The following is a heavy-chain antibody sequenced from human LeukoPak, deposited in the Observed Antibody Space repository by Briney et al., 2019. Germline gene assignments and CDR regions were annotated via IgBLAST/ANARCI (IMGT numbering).Heavy chain of an antibody. V-gene: IGHV3-21*01. CDR3: ARDPSMVRGTTPFDY. CDR2: ISSSSSYI. Sequence: GGSLRLSCAASGFTFSSYSMSWVRQAPGKGLEWVSSISSSSSYIYYADSVKGRFTISRDNAKNSLYLQMNSLRAEDTAVYYCARDPSMVRGTTPFDYWGQGTLVTVSS. D-gene: IGHD3-10*01. J-gene: IGHJ4*02. CDR1: GFTFSSYS.